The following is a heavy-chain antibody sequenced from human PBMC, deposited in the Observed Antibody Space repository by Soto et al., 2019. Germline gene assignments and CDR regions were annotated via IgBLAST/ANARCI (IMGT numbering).Heavy chain of an antibody. V-gene: IGHV3-15*01. J-gene: IGHJ4*02. CDR1: GFTFTKAW. Sequence: PGGSLRLSCAASGFTFTKAWMSWVRQAPGKGLEWVGRIKSKTDGGTTDYAAPVKGRFTISRDDSKNTLYLQMNSLKTEDTAVYYCTTEGTGYCSGGSCYAIDYWGQGTLVTFSS. CDR3: TTEGTGYCSGGSCYAIDY. CDR2: IKSKTDGGTT. D-gene: IGHD2-15*01.